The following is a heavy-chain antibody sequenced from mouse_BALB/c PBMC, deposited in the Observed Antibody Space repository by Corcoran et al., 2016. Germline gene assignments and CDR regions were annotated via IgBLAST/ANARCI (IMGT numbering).Heavy chain of an antibody. CDR2: IDPANGNT. V-gene: IGHV14-3*02. Sequence: EVQLQQSGAELVKPGASVKLSCTASGFNIKDTYMHWVKQRPEQGLEWIGRIDPANGNTKYDPKFQGKATITADTSSNTAYLQLSSLTSEDTAVYYCARGTTVVAKDYWGQGTTLTVSS. D-gene: IGHD1-1*01. J-gene: IGHJ2*01. CDR1: GFNIKDTY. CDR3: ARGTTVVAKDY.